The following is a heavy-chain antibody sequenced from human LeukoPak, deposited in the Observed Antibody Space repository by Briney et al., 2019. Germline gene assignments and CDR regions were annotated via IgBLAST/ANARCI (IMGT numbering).Heavy chain of an antibody. CDR2: ISSSSSYI. Sequence: GGSLRLSCAASGFTFSSYSMNWVRQAPGKGLEWVSSISSSSSYIYYADSVKGRFTISRDNAKNSLYLQMNSLRAEDTAVYYCARDFVVPAAIPYDYWGQGTLATVSS. D-gene: IGHD2-2*02. V-gene: IGHV3-21*01. CDR1: GFTFSSYS. J-gene: IGHJ4*02. CDR3: ARDFVVPAAIPYDY.